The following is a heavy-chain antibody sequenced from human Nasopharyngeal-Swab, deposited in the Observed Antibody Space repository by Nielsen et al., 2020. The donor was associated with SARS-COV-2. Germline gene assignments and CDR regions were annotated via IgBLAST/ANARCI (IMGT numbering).Heavy chain of an antibody. CDR3: ASTPLDSSGYYYAFHY. Sequence: GESLKIPCAASGFTFSRYTMHWVRQAPGKGLEWVAVISYDGSNKYYADSVKGRFTISRDISKNTLYLQMNSLRVEDTAVFYCASTPLDSSGYYYAFHYWGRGTLVTVSS. CDR2: ISYDGSNK. V-gene: IGHV3-30-3*01. J-gene: IGHJ4*02. D-gene: IGHD3-22*01. CDR1: GFTFSRYT.